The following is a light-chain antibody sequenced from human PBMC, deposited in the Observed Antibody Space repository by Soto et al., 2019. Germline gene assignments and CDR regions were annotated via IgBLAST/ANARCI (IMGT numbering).Light chain of an antibody. Sequence: EIVMTQSPDTLSVSPGEGVTLSCRASQSVSSDLAWYQQKPGQSPRLLMYCASTRATAIPARFSGGGSGTEFTLTTSSMQSEDVAIYYCQQYHDWPSITFGPGTKVEIK. CDR3: QQYHDWPSIT. CDR1: QSVSSD. CDR2: CAS. J-gene: IGKJ3*01. V-gene: IGKV3-15*01.